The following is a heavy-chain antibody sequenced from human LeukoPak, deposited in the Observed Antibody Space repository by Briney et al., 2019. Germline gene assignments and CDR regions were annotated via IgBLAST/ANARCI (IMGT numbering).Heavy chain of an antibody. CDR3: ARAHYYGSGSPDAFDI. V-gene: IGHV4-30-4*01. Sequence: PSQTLSLTCTVSNGSVSSNDYSWSWVRQPPGRGLEWIGYMYYSGGSYYSPSLKSRVTISVDTSKNRFSLKLSSVTAADTAVYYCARAHYYGSGSPDAFDIWGQGTLVTVFS. CDR2: MYYSGGS. D-gene: IGHD3-10*01. J-gene: IGHJ3*02. CDR1: NGSVSSNDYS.